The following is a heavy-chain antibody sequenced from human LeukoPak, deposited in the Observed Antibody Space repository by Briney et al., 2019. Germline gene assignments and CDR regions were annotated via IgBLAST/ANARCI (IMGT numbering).Heavy chain of an antibody. CDR1: GGSINSFY. CDR2: IYYTESS. D-gene: IGHD5-18*01. CDR3: ARGKGYRNGWSNAGYYYYMDV. V-gene: IGHV4-59*01. Sequence: SETLSLTCTVSGGSINSFYWTWIRQPPGKGLEWIGYIYYTESSYSNPSLKSRVTISVDTSKNQFSLKLSSVTAADTAVYYCARGKGYRNGWSNAGYYYYMDVWGKGTTVTVSS. J-gene: IGHJ6*03.